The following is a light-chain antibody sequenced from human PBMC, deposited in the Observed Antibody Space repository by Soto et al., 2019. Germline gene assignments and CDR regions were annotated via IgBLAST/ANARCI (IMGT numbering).Light chain of an antibody. Sequence: DIQMTQSPSSLSASVGDRVTITCRASQGISNYLAWYQQKPGKAPKLLIYGATTLQSGVPSRFSGRGSGTDFTLTISSLQPEDVATYYCHKYTSGPPYTFGQGTKVDIK. CDR1: QGISNY. J-gene: IGKJ2*01. CDR3: HKYTSGPPYT. V-gene: IGKV1-27*01. CDR2: GAT.